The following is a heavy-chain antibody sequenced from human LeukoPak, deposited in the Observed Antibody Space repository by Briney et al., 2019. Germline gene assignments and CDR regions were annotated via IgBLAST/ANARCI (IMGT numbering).Heavy chain of an antibody. J-gene: IGHJ3*02. CDR1: GGSISSGTYY. CDR3: ALAGGTTIDAFDI. CDR2: IYPSGST. V-gene: IGHV4-61*02. D-gene: IGHD1-14*01. Sequence: ASETLSLTCTVSGGSISSGTYYWSWIRQPAGKELEWIGRIYPSGSTNYNPSLKSRVTISVDTSKNQFSLKLSSVTPADTAVYYCALAGGTTIDAFDIWSQGTMVTVSS.